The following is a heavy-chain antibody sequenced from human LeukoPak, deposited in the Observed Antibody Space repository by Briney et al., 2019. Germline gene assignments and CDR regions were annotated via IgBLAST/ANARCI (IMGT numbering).Heavy chain of an antibody. D-gene: IGHD1-26*01. Sequence: GGSLRLSCAASGFTFSSYSMNWVRQAPGKGLEWVSSISSSSSYIYYADSVKGRFTISRDNAKNSLYLQMNSLRAEDTAVYYCARVKAGATGFFDYWGQGTLVTVSS. J-gene: IGHJ4*02. CDR3: ARVKAGATGFFDY. CDR2: ISSSSSYI. CDR1: GFTFSSYS. V-gene: IGHV3-21*01.